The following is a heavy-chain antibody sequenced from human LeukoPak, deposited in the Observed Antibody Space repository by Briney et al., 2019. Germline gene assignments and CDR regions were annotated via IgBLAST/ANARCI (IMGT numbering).Heavy chain of an antibody. Sequence: PSETLSLTCTVSGYSISSGYYWSWIRQPPGKGLEWIGYIYYSGSTNYNPSLKSRVTISVDTSKNQFSLKLSSVTAADTAVYYCARAPIWFGELPYFDYWGQGTLVTVSS. CDR2: IYYSGST. CDR1: GYSISSGYY. D-gene: IGHD3-10*01. CDR3: ARAPIWFGELPYFDY. V-gene: IGHV4-61*01. J-gene: IGHJ4*02.